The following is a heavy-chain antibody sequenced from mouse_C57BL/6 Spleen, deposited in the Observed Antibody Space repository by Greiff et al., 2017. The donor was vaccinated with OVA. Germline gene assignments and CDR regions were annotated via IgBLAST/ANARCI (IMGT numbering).Heavy chain of an antibody. J-gene: IGHJ1*03. CDR2: IWSGGST. Sequence: VHLVESGPGLVQPSQSLSITCTVSGFSLTSYGVHWVRQSPGKGLEWLGVIWSGGSTDYNAAFISRLSISKDNSKSQVFFKMNSLQADDTAIYYCARNGGNYRWYFDVWGTGTTVTVSS. CDR1: GFSLTSYG. V-gene: IGHV2-2*01. D-gene: IGHD2-1*01. CDR3: ARNGGNYRWYFDV.